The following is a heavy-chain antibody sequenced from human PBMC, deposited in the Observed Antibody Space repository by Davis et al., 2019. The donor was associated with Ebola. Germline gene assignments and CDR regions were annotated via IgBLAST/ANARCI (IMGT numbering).Heavy chain of an antibody. CDR3: ARDRGQGIAVAVALYYYYGMDV. V-gene: IGHV1-18*01. CDR2: ISAYNGNT. CDR1: GYTFTSYG. Sequence: ASVKVSCKASGYTFTSYGISWVRQAPGQGLEWMGWISAYNGNTNYAQKLQGRVTMTTDTSTSTAYMELRSLRSDDTAVYYCARDRGQGIAVAVALYYYYGMDVWGKGTTVTVSS. J-gene: IGHJ6*04. D-gene: IGHD6-19*01.